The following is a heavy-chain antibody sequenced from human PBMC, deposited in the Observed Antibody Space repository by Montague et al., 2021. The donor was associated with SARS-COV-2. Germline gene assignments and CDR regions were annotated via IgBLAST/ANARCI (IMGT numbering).Heavy chain of an antibody. Sequence: SETLSLTCTVSGGSISTYDWHWIRQFPGKGLEWIGYIDYSGSTNSNPSLQSRCIISVDRSKIQFSLKLNSVTAADTAIYYCARLPYDNSYGMDVGGQGTTVTVSS. V-gene: IGHV4-59*01. J-gene: IGHJ6*02. CDR3: ARLPYDNSYGMDV. CDR1: GGSISTYD. CDR2: IDYSGST. D-gene: IGHD3-9*01.